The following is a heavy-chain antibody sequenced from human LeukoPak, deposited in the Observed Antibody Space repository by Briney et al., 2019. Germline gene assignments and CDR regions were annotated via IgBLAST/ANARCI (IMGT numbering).Heavy chain of an antibody. Sequence: PSETLSLTCAVSGGSISSYYWSWIRQPPGKGLEWIGYIYYSGSTNYNPSLKSRVTISVDTSKNQFSLKLSSVTAADTAVYYCARVGIAVADYYYYYMDVWGKGTTVTISS. CDR3: ARVGIAVADYYYYYMDV. J-gene: IGHJ6*03. D-gene: IGHD6-19*01. CDR1: GGSISSYY. V-gene: IGHV4-59*01. CDR2: IYYSGST.